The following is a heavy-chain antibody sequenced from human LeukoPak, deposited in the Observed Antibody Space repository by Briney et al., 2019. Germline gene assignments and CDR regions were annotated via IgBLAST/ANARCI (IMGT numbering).Heavy chain of an antibody. CDR2: ISSNGGST. CDR3: ARIGSVGATPSIGAFDI. V-gene: IGHV3-64D*09. D-gene: IGHD1-26*01. CDR1: GFTFSSYG. Sequence: GGSLRLSCAASGFTFSSYGMHWVRQAPGKGLEYVSAISSNGGSTYYADSVKGRFTISRDNSKNTLYLQMSSLRAEDTAVYYCARIGSVGATPSIGAFDIWGQGTMVTVSS. J-gene: IGHJ3*02.